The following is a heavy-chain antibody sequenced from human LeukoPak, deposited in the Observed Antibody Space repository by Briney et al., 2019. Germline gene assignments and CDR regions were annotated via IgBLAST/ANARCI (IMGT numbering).Heavy chain of an antibody. J-gene: IGHJ4*02. CDR2: IFSGGYT. D-gene: IGHD3-16*01. V-gene: IGHV3-66*01. Sequence: GGSLRLSCAASGFTFSNNYMTWVRQAPGKGLEWVSIIFSGGYTYYTDSVKGRFTISTNNSKNTLYLQMNSLTAEDTAVYYCERASSGGYYFDNWGLGTMVTVSS. CDR3: ERASSGGYYFDN. CDR1: GFTFSNNY.